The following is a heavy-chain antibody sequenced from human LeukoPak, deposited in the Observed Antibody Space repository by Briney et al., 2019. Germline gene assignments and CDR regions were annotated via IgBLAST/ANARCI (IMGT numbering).Heavy chain of an antibody. CDR2: ISSSSYI. Sequence: GGSLRLSCAASGFTFSSYSMNWVRQAPGKGLEWVSSISSSSYIYYADSVKGRFTISRDNAKNSLYLQMNSLRAEDTAVYYCARGGYSYGYGYYYMDVWGKGTTVTVSS. V-gene: IGHV3-21*01. J-gene: IGHJ6*03. CDR3: ARGGYSYGYGYYYMDV. D-gene: IGHD5-18*01. CDR1: GFTFSSYS.